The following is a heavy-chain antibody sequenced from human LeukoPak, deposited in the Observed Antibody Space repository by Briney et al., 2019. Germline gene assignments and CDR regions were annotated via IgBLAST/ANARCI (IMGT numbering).Heavy chain of an antibody. CDR2: ISWNSGII. CDR1: GFTFDDYA. CDR3: AKDMNYDFWSGYYFDY. Sequence: GRSLRLSCAASGFTFDDYAMHWVQQAPGNGLELVSGISWNSGIIGYAESVKGRFTISRDNAKNSLYLQMNSLRAEDMALYYCAKDMNYDFWSGYYFDYWGQGTLVTVSS. D-gene: IGHD3-3*01. J-gene: IGHJ4*02. V-gene: IGHV3-9*03.